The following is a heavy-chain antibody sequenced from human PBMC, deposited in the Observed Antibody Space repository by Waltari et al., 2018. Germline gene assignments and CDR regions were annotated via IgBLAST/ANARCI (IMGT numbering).Heavy chain of an antibody. D-gene: IGHD5-18*01. V-gene: IGHV4-4*02. J-gene: IGHJ4*02. CDR1: GGSISSSNG. CDR2: IYHSGRS. CDR3: ARGLSGYSPNYFDD. Sequence: QVQLQESGPGLVKPSGTPSLTCAVSGGSISSSNGWSWVRQPPGKGREWIGEIYHSGRSNYNPSLKGRVTISVDKSKNQFSLKLSSVTAADAAVYYCARGLSGYSPNYFDDWGQGTLVTVSS.